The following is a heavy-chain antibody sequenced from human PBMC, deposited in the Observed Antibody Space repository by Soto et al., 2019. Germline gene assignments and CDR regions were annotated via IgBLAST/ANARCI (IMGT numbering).Heavy chain of an antibody. CDR1: GFTFSSYG. Sequence: QVQLVESGGGVVQPGRSLRLSCAASGFTFSSYGMHWVRQAPGKGLEWVAVISYDGSNKYYADSVKGRFNISRDHSKNTQYLRMNSRRAEWMPVYYCAKDRVLKSSSWLYCYYYGMDVWGQGTTGTVSS. J-gene: IGHJ6*02. CDR3: AKDRVLKSSSWLYCYYYGMDV. V-gene: IGHV3-30*18. D-gene: IGHD6-13*01. CDR2: ISYDGSNK.